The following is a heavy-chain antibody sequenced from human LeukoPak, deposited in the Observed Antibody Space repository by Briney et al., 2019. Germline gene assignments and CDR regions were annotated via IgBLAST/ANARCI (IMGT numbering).Heavy chain of an antibody. V-gene: IGHV3-23*01. Sequence: GGSLRLSCVASGITFSNYAVSWVSQAPEKGLDWVSVISGSAHKIRYADSVKGRFTISRDNSENIVYLQMNNLRVEDTAVYYCAGRPTGYSSGYIHWGQGTLVTVSS. CDR3: AGRPTGYSSGYIH. J-gene: IGHJ4*02. D-gene: IGHD5-18*01. CDR2: ISGSAHKI. CDR1: GITFSNYA.